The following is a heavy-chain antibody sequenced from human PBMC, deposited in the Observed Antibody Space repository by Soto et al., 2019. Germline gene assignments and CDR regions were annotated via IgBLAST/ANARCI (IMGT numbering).Heavy chain of an antibody. V-gene: IGHV4-34*01. CDR1: GGSFSGYY. CDR3: ASGYANWNFDY. Sequence: SETLSLTCAVYGGSFSGYYWSWIRQPPGKGLEWIGEINHSGSTNYNPSLKSRVTISVDTSKNQFSLKLSSVTAADTAVYYCASGYANWNFDYWGQGTLVTVSS. D-gene: IGHD1-1*01. J-gene: IGHJ4*02. CDR2: INHSGST.